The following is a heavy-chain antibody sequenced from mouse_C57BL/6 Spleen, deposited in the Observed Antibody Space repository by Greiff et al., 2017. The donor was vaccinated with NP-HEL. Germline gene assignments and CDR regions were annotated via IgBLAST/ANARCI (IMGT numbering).Heavy chain of an antibody. CDR3: ARDYYGSNRYAMDY. CDR1: GYTFTSYW. Sequence: QVQLQQPGAELVKPGASVKLSCKASGYTFTSYWMHWVKQRPGRGLEWIGRIDPNSGGTTYNEKFKSKATLTVDKTCSPAYMHLSSLTSDDSAVYYCARDYYGSNRYAMDYWGQGTSVTVSS. J-gene: IGHJ4*01. V-gene: IGHV1-72*01. D-gene: IGHD1-1*01. CDR2: IDPNSGGT.